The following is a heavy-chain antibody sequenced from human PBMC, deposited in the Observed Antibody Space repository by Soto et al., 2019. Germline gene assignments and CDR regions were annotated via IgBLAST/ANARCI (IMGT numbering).Heavy chain of an antibody. CDR2: ISGSGGST. CDR3: AKATLYDFWSGHNWFDP. D-gene: IGHD3-3*01. CDR1: GFTFISYA. J-gene: IGHJ5*02. Sequence: PGGSLRLSCAASGFTFISYAMSWVRQAPGKGLEWVSAISGSGGSTYYADSVKGRFTISRDNSKNTLYLQMNSLRAEDTAVYYCAKATLYDFWSGHNWFDPWGQGTLVTVSS. V-gene: IGHV3-23*01.